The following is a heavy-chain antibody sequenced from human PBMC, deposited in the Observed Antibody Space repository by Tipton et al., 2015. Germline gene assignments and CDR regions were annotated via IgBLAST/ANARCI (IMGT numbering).Heavy chain of an antibody. J-gene: IGHJ4*02. CDR1: GASISSSHW. D-gene: IGHD4-17*01. Sequence: TLSLTCAVSGASISSSHWWSWARQAPGKGLEWIGEVYHGGTVNYSPSLESRVSISVDQSKNQVSLKLTSVTAADTAVYYCATYSYGDMDNCFDLWGPGTLVSVSS. V-gene: IGHV4-4*02. CDR3: ATYSYGDMDNCFDL. CDR2: VYHGGTV.